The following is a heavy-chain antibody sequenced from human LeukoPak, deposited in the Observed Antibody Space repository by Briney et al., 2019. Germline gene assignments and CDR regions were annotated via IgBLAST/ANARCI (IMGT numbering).Heavy chain of an antibody. CDR1: GFTFSSYG. J-gene: IGHJ4*02. CDR3: AKATKTWIQLFFDY. Sequence: GRSLRLSCAASGFTFSSYGMHWVRQAPGKGLEWVAVISYDGSNKYYADSVKGRFTISRDNSKNTLYLQMSSLRAEDTAVYYCAKATKTWIQLFFDYWGQGTLVTVPS. V-gene: IGHV3-30*18. D-gene: IGHD5-18*01. CDR2: ISYDGSNK.